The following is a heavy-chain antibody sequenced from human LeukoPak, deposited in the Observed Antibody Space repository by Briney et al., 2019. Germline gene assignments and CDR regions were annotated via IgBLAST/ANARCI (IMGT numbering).Heavy chain of an antibody. J-gene: IGHJ4*02. V-gene: IGHV1-24*01. D-gene: IGHD3-22*01. CDR1: GYTLTELS. CDR2: FDPEDGET. CDR3: ATLRGYYGSSGYRE. Sequence: ASVKVSCKVSGYTLTELSMHWVRQAPGKGLEWMGDFDPEDGETIYAQKFQGRVTMTEDTSTDTAYMELSSLRSEDTAVYYCATLRGYYGSSGYREWGQGTLVTVSS.